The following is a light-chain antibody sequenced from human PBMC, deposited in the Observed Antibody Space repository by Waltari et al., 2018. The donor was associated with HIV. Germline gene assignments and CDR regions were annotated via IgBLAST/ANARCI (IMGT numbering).Light chain of an antibody. J-gene: IGKJ4*01. V-gene: IGKV3-15*01. Sequence: DIVFTQSPATLSVSLGVRGTLSCRASQSVGLNLAWYQQRPGQPPKLVVYGASTRTSDTPTRFSARGSGTEFTLTITSIRSEDFATYFCQQYDVWPLTFGGGT. CDR3: QQYDVWPLT. CDR1: QSVGLN. CDR2: GAS.